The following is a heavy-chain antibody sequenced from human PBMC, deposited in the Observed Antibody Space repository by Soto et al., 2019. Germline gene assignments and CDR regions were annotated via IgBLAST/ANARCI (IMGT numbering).Heavy chain of an antibody. V-gene: IGHV1-2*04. D-gene: IGHD3-3*01. J-gene: IGHJ4*02. Sequence: ASVKVSCKASGYTFTGYYMHWVRQAPGQGLEWMGWINPNSGGTNYAQKFQGWVTMTRDTSISTAYMELSRLRSDDTAVYYCARDLGTYYDFWSGSDKARYYFDYWGQGTLVTVSS. CDR3: ARDLGTYYDFWSGSDKARYYFDY. CDR2: INPNSGGT. CDR1: GYTFTGYY.